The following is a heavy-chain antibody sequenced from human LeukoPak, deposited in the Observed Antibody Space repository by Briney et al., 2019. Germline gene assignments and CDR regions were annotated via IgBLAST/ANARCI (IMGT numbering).Heavy chain of an antibody. V-gene: IGHV3-30*18. J-gene: IGHJ3*02. CDR3: AKDYYYDSSGHRAFDI. Sequence: YPGGSLRLSCAASGFTFSSYGMHWVRQAPGKGLEWVAVISYDGSNKYYADSMKGRFTISRDNSKNTLYLLMNSLRAEDTAVYYCAKDYYYDSSGHRAFDIWGQGTMVTVSS. D-gene: IGHD3-22*01. CDR1: GFTFSSYG. CDR2: ISYDGSNK.